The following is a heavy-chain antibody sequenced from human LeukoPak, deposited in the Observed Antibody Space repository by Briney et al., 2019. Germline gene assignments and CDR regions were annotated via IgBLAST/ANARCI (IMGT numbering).Heavy chain of an antibody. Sequence: GGSLRLSCAASGFTFSSYAMSWVRQAPGKGLEWVSAISDSGYSTYYADSVKGRFTISRDNSQNTLYLQMNSLRAEDTAVYYCAASTMVRGVTHYYYYGVDVWGQGTTVTVSS. V-gene: IGHV3-23*01. CDR3: AASTMVRGVTHYYYYGVDV. J-gene: IGHJ6*02. CDR2: ISDSGYST. CDR1: GFTFSSYA. D-gene: IGHD3-10*01.